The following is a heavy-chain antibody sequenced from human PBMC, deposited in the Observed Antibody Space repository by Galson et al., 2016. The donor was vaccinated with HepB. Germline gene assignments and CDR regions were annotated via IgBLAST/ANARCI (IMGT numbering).Heavy chain of an antibody. V-gene: IGHV1-69*13. D-gene: IGHD4-23*01. Sequence: SVKVSCKASGGTFSNNAFSWVRQAPGLGLEWMGGIIPIFGTADYAQTFKGRVTITADESTNTAYMEVSSLRSEDTAIYYCAGGMQLRWTRDYSYYGMDVWGPGTTVTVSS. CDR3: AGGMQLRWTRDYSYYGMDV. CDR1: GGTFSNNA. CDR2: IIPIFGTA. J-gene: IGHJ6*02.